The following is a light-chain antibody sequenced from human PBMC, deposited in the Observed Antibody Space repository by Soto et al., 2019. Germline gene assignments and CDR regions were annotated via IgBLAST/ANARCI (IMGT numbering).Light chain of an antibody. CDR1: QSVSSY. CDR3: QQPGT. J-gene: IGKJ1*01. V-gene: IGKV3-11*01. Sequence: EIVLTQSPATLSLSPEEKETHSCRASQSVSSYLAWFQQKPGQAPRLLIYDASNRATGIPARFSGSGSGTDFTLTFSSLEPEDFAVYYCQQPGTFGQGTKVDIK. CDR2: DAS.